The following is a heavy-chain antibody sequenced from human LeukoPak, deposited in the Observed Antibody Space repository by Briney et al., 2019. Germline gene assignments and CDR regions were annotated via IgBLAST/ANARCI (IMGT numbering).Heavy chain of an antibody. V-gene: IGHV3-23*01. CDR1: GFTFNSYA. D-gene: IGHD3-22*01. CDR3: ARESRESKLANYFYDSSGFSNIDY. Sequence: GGSLRLSCAASGFTFNSYAMNWVRQAPGKGLEWVSTINVSGDNTYYADSVKGRFTISRDNSKSTLYLQVSSLTAEDTAVYYCARESRESKLANYFYDSSGFSNIDYWGQGTLVTVSS. J-gene: IGHJ4*02. CDR2: INVSGDNT.